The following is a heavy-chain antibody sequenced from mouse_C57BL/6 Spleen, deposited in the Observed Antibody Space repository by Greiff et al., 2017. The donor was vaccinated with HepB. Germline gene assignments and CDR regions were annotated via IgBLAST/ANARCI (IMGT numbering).Heavy chain of an antibody. CDR1: GYTFTSYW. Sequence: QVQLQQPGAELVKPGASVKMSCKASGYTFTSYWITWVKQRPGQGLEWIGDIYPGSGSTNYNEKFKSKATLTVDTSSSTAYMQLSSRTSEDSAVYYCARGPYYGSRGYAMDYWGQGTSVTVSS. D-gene: IGHD1-1*01. CDR3: ARGPYYGSRGYAMDY. V-gene: IGHV1-55*01. CDR2: IYPGSGST. J-gene: IGHJ4*01.